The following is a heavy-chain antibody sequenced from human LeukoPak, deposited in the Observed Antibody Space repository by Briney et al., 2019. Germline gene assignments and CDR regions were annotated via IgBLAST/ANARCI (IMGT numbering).Heavy chain of an antibody. D-gene: IGHD6-25*01. Sequence: GRSVRLSCAASGFTFSNYGMHWVRQAPGKGLEWVAVIWYDESNKYYADSVKGRLTISRDNSKNTLYLQMNSLRAEDTAVYYCARDSSSGVRYFDYWGEGTLVTVSS. CDR1: GFTFSNYG. CDR3: ARDSSSGVRYFDY. J-gene: IGHJ4*01. CDR2: IWYDESNK. V-gene: IGHV3-33*01.